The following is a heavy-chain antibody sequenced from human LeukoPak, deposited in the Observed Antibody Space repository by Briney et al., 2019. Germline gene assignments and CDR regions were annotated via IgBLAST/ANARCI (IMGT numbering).Heavy chain of an antibody. V-gene: IGHV1-2*02. CDR1: GYTFTGYY. CDR2: INPNSGGT. D-gene: IGHD3-22*01. J-gene: IGHJ4*02. CDR3: ARDEIRYYYDSSGRAVDY. Sequence: ASVKVSCKASGYTFTGYYMHWVRQAPGQGLEWMGWINPNSGGTNYVQKFQGRVTMTRDTSISTAYMELSRLRSDDTAVYYCARDEIRYYYDSSGRAVDYWGQGTLVTVSS.